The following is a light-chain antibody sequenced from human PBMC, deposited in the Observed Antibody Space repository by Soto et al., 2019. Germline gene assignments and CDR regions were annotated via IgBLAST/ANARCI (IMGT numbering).Light chain of an antibody. CDR2: AAS. CDR1: QSISSL. V-gene: IGKV1-39*01. Sequence: DIQMTQSPSSLSASVGDRVTITCRASQSISSLLNWYQQKPGKAPKFLIYAASTLQSGVPSRFSGSGSGTDFTLTISSLQPEDFATYYCQQSFSTPYNFGQGTKLE. J-gene: IGKJ2*01. CDR3: QQSFSTPYN.